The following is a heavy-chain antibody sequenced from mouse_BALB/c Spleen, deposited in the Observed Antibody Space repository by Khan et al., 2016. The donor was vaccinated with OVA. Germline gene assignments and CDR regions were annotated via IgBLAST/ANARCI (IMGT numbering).Heavy chain of an antibody. CDR1: GYSITSDYA. Sequence: EVQLQESGPGLVKPSQSLSLTCTVTGYSITSDYAWNWIRQFPGNRLEWMGYINYSGSTSKKPSIKSRISITRDTSKNQNFLQLHSETTEDTATYYCVRGRSYWGQGTLVTVSA. CDR2: INYSGST. V-gene: IGHV3-2*02. CDR3: VRGRSY. J-gene: IGHJ3*01.